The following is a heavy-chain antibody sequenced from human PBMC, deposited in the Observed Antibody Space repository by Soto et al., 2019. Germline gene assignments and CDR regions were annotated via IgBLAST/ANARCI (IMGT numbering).Heavy chain of an antibody. Sequence: ASVKVSCKASGYTFTGYYMHWVRQAPGQGLEWMGWINPNSGGTNYAQKFQGWVTMTRDTSISTAYMELSRLRSDDTAVYYCARGDWGKSEGAFDIWGQGTMVTVSS. CDR1: GYTFTGYY. CDR2: INPNSGGT. J-gene: IGHJ3*02. CDR3: ARGDWGKSEGAFDI. V-gene: IGHV1-2*04. D-gene: IGHD7-27*01.